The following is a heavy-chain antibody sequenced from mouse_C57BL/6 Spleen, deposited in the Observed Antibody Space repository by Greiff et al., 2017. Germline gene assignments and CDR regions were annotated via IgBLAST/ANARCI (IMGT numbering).Heavy chain of an antibody. CDR2: ISYDGSN. CDR1: GYSITSGYY. J-gene: IGHJ4*01. CDR3: AREGLYYAMDY. Sequence: EVQLQESGPGLVKPSQSLSLTCSVTGYSITSGYYWNWIRQFPGNKLEWMGYISYDGSNNYNPSLKNRISITRETSKNQFFLKLNSVTTEDTATYYCAREGLYYAMDYWGQGTSVTVSS. V-gene: IGHV3-6*01.